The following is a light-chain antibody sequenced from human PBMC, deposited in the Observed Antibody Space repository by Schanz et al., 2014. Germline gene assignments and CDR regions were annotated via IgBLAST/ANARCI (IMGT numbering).Light chain of an antibody. CDR1: NSDVGSYNF. Sequence: QSALTQPASVSGSPGQSITISCSGFNSDVGSYNFVSWYQQHPGKAPKLMIYEGSKRPSGVSNRFSGSKSGNTAFLTISGLQPEDEADYHCSSYTSSSTLVFGGGTQLTVL. CDR2: EGS. CDR3: SSYTSSSTLV. J-gene: IGLJ2*01. V-gene: IGLV2-14*02.